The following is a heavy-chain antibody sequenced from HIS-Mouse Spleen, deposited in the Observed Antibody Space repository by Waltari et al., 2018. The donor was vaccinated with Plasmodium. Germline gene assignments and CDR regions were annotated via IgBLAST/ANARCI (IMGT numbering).Heavy chain of an antibody. Sequence: QVQLQQWGAGLLKPSETLSLTCAVHGGSFSGSSWRWIRQPPGKGLEWIGEINHSGSTNYNPSLKSRVTISVDTSKNQFSLKLSSVTAADTAVYYCARVTSSGVYWYFDLWGRGTLVTVSS. J-gene: IGHJ2*01. D-gene: IGHD3-3*01. CDR2: INHSGST. CDR3: ARVTSSGVYWYFDL. CDR1: GGSFSGSS. V-gene: IGHV4-34*01.